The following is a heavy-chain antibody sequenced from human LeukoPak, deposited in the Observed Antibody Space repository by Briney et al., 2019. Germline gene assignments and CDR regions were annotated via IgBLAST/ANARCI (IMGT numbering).Heavy chain of an antibody. V-gene: IGHV1-69*10. Sequence: ASVKVFCKASGGTFSTDGISWVRQAPGQGLEWMGGIIPFVGIADYLQKFQGRVTITADESTSTAYMELSSLRSEDTAVYYCASRVSFFDYWGQGTLVTVS. CDR1: GGTFSTDG. J-gene: IGHJ4*02. CDR3: ASRVSFFDY. CDR2: IIPFVGIA.